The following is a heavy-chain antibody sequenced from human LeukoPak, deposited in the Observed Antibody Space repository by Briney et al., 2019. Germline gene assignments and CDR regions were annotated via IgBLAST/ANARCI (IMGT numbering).Heavy chain of an antibody. J-gene: IGHJ4*02. D-gene: IGHD3-10*01. Sequence: GGSLRLSCAASGFTFSSYSMNWVRQAPGKGLEWVSYISSSSSTIYYADSVKGRFTISRDNAKNSLYLQMNSLRAEDTAVYYCARVLGDGSGSYSPYYFDYWGQGTLVTVSS. CDR3: ARVLGDGSGSYSPYYFDY. CDR1: GFTFSSYS. CDR2: ISSSSSTI. V-gene: IGHV3-48*04.